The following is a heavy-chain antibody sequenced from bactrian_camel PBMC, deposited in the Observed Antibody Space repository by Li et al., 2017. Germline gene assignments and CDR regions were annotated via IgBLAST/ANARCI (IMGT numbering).Heavy chain of an antibody. J-gene: IGHJ6*01. D-gene: IGHD2*01. Sequence: HVQLVESGGGLVQPGGSLRLSCAASGYTASIKHMAWYRQAAGNKCELVASISDDDSTYYADSVKGRFTISEDNAKNTVYLQIHSVQPTDTAVYYCAAGGSCPLSRAAWAHSWGQGTQVTVS. CDR3: AAGGSCPLSRAAWAHS. CDR1: GYTASIKH. CDR2: ISDDDST. V-gene: IGHV3S53*01.